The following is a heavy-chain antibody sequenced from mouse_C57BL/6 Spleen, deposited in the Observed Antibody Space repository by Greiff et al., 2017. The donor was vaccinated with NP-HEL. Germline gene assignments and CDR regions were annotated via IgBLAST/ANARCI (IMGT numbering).Heavy chain of an antibody. CDR1: GYSFTGYY. CDR3: ARDPLTTVVATDWYFDV. V-gene: IGHV1-31*01. D-gene: IGHD1-1*01. J-gene: IGHJ1*03. Sequence: VQLQQSGPELVKPGASVKISCKASGYSFTGYYMHWVKQSHGNILDWIGYIYPYNGVSSYNQKFKGKATLTVDKSSSTAYMELRSLTSEDSAVYYCARDPLTTVVATDWYFDVWGTGTTVTVSS. CDR2: IYPYNGVS.